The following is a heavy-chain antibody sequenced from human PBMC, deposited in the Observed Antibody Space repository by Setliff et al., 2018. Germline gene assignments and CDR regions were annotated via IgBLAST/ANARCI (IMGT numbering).Heavy chain of an antibody. CDR2: IYTSGST. V-gene: IGHV4-61*02. Sequence: SETLSLTCTVSGGSISSGSYYWSWIRQPAGKGLEWIGRIYTSGSTNYNPSLKSRVTISVDTSKNQFSLKLSSVTAADTAVYYCARGGYYYDSSGYYQASYYYYYGMDVWCQGTTVTVSS. D-gene: IGHD3-22*01. CDR1: GGSISSGSYY. CDR3: ARGGYYYDSSGYYQASYYYYYGMDV. J-gene: IGHJ6*02.